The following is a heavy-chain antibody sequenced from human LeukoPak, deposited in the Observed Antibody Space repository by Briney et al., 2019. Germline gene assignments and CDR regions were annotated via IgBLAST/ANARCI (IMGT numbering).Heavy chain of an antibody. CDR3: AREGSEGYLFDY. CDR2: TYYRSKWYN. J-gene: IGHJ4*02. D-gene: IGHD1-1*01. Sequence: QTLSLTCGISGDSVSSSSAAWSWIRQSPSRGLEWLGRTYYRSKWYNDYAVSVKSRISINPDTSKNQFSLQLNSMTPEDTAVYYCAREGSEGYLFDYWGQGTLVTVSS. V-gene: IGHV6-1*01. CDR1: GDSVSSSSAA.